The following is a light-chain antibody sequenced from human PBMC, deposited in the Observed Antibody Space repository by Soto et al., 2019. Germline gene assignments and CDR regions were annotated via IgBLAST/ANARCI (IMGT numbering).Light chain of an antibody. Sequence: ETLVTQSPATLSVFPGERATLSCRASQSVNAKLAWYQQKPGQTPRLLIYDAYTRATGVPDRFSGSGSGTAFTLTITSLQSEDFAIYYCQQYNDRPPWTFGQGTKVEIK. V-gene: IGKV3-15*01. CDR2: DAY. CDR1: QSVNAK. J-gene: IGKJ1*01. CDR3: QQYNDRPPWT.